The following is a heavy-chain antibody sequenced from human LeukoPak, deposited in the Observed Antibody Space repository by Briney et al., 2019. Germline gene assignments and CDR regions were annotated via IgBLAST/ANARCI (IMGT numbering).Heavy chain of an antibody. J-gene: IGHJ4*02. CDR2: INSDGTNT. V-gene: IGHV3-74*01. CDR3: ARVGADWSSDY. Sequence: GGSLRLSCAASTFTFSRYWMHWVRQAPGKGLVWVSRINSDGTNTYYADSVKGRFTISRDNTKNTLYLQMNSLRAEDTAVYYCARVGADWSSDYWGQGTLVTVSS. CDR1: TFTFSRYW. D-gene: IGHD3-3*01.